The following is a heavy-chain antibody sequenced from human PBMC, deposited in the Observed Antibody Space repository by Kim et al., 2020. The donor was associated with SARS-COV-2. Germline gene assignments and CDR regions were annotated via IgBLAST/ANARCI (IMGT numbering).Heavy chain of an antibody. CDR2: IYYSGST. CDR3: ARQMGITMIVVVISTHFDD. CDR1: GGSISSSSYY. J-gene: IGHJ4*02. D-gene: IGHD3-22*01. Sequence: SETLYLTCTVSGGSISSSSYYWGWIRQPPGKGLEWIGSIYYSGSTYYNPSLKSRVTISVDTSKNQFSLKLSSVTAADTAVYYCARQMGITMIVVVISTHFDDWGQGTLVSVFS. V-gene: IGHV4-39*01.